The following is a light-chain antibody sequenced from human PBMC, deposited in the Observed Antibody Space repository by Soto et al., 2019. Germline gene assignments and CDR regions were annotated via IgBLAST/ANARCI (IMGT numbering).Light chain of an antibody. Sequence: QSALTQPASVSGSPGQSITISCTGTSSDVGGYNYVSWYQQHPGKSPKLMLYEVSNRPSGVSNRFSGSKSGNTAFLTISGLQAEDEADSYCSSYTSSRTLVFGPGTKLTVL. CDR1: SSDVGGYNY. CDR3: SSYTSSRTLV. J-gene: IGLJ1*01. V-gene: IGLV2-14*01. CDR2: EVS.